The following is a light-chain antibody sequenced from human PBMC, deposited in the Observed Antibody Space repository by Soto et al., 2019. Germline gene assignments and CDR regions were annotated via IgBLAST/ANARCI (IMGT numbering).Light chain of an antibody. J-gene: IGKJ4*01. Sequence: DIQMTQSPSSLSASVGDTVTITCRASQSISIYLNWYQQKPGKAPSLLIYAASSLQYGVPSRFSGSLSGTDFTLTISSLQREDFATYYCQQSYRTPLTFGGGTKLEIK. CDR2: AAS. V-gene: IGKV1-39*01. CDR1: QSISIY. CDR3: QQSYRTPLT.